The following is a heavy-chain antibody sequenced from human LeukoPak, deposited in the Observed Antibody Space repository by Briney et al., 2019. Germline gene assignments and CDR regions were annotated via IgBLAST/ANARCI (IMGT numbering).Heavy chain of an antibody. V-gene: IGHV3-48*01. Sequence: GGSLRLSCAASGFTFSSYSMNWVRQAPGKGLEWVSYISSSSSTIYYADSVKGRFTISRDNAKNSLYLQMNSLRAEDTAVYYCAGDPGSYSNWGQGTLVTVSS. CDR3: AGDPGSYSN. J-gene: IGHJ4*02. CDR1: GFTFSSYS. D-gene: IGHD1-26*01. CDR2: ISSSSSTI.